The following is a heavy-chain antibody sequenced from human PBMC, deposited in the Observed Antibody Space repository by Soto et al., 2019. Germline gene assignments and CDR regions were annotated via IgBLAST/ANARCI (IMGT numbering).Heavy chain of an antibody. CDR1: GFTFSNYG. D-gene: IGHD5-12*01. J-gene: IGHJ5*02. V-gene: IGHV3-33*01. Sequence: GGSLRLSCAASGFTFSNYGMHWVRQAPGKGLEWVAVIWYDGSNRYYGDSVKGRFTISREYSKNTLFLQMNSLRAEDTALYYCARDSAYGSNSGWLDPCGQGTLVTVST. CDR2: IWYDGSNR. CDR3: ARDSAYGSNSGWLDP.